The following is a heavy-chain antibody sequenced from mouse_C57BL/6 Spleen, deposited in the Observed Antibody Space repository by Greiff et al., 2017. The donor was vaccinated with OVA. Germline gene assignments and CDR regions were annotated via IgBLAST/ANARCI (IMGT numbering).Heavy chain of an antibody. J-gene: IGHJ3*01. Sequence: QVQLQQPGAELVKPGASVKLSCKASGYTFTSYWMQWVKQRPGQGLEWIGEIDPSDSYTNYNQKFKGKATLTVDTSSSTAYMQLSSLTSEDSAVYYCARGDITTVVGPFAYWGQGTLVTVSA. V-gene: IGHV1-50*01. CDR2: IDPSDSYT. D-gene: IGHD1-1*01. CDR3: ARGDITTVVGPFAY. CDR1: GYTFTSYW.